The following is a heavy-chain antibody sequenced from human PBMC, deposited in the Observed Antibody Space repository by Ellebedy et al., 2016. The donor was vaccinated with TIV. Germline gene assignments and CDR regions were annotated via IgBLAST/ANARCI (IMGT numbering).Heavy chain of an antibody. J-gene: IGHJ4*02. CDR3: ARNVGSSSDY. CDR1: GAPSGNYF. CDR2: IHYSGST. Sequence: SETLSLXXAVSGAPSGNYFWSWIRQPPGKGPEWIGWIHYSGSTSYSPSLESRVTMSVDTSKNQFSLRVNSVTAADTAVYYCARNVGSSSDYWGQGTLVTVSS. V-gene: IGHV4-59*12. D-gene: IGHD6-6*01.